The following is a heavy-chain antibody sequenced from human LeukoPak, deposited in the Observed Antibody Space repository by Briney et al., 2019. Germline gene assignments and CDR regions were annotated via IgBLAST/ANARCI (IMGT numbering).Heavy chain of an antibody. D-gene: IGHD6-19*01. V-gene: IGHV3-21*01. J-gene: IGHJ4*02. CDR1: GFTFSSYS. Sequence: GGSLRLSCAASGFTFSSYSMNWVRQAPGKGLEWVSSISSSSSYIYYADSVKGRFTISRDNAKNSLYLQMNSLRAEDTAAYYCARDYSSGWYDYWGQGTLVTVSS. CDR2: ISSSSSYI. CDR3: ARDYSSGWYDY.